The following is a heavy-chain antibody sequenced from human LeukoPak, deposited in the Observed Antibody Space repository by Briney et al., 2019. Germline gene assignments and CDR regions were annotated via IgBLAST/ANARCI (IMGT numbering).Heavy chain of an antibody. Sequence: GSVKVSCKASGYTFTSYDINWVRQATGQGLEWMGWMNPNSGNTGYAQKFQGRVTMTRNTSISTAYMELSSLRSEDTVVYYCARQRKSTVTSWFDPWGQGTLVTVSS. CDR1: GYTFTSYD. CDR3: ARQRKSTVTSWFDP. CDR2: MNPNSGNT. J-gene: IGHJ5*02. D-gene: IGHD4-11*01. V-gene: IGHV1-8*01.